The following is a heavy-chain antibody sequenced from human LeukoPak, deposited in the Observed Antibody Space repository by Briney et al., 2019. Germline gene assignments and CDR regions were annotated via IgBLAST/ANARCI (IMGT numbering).Heavy chain of an antibody. CDR1: GGSISSFY. D-gene: IGHD5/OR15-5a*01. V-gene: IGHV4-59*01. Sequence: SETLSLTCTFSGGSISSFYWSWIRQPPGKGLEYIGYISYSETTSYNPSLKSRVTISVNTSKNQFSLKLTSVTAADTAVYYCARDKGLPQAFDIWGQGTMVTVSS. CDR2: ISYSETT. J-gene: IGHJ3*02. CDR3: ARDKGLPQAFDI.